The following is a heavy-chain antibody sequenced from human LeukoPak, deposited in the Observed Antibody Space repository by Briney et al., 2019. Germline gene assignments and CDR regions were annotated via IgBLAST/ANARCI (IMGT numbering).Heavy chain of an antibody. CDR2: IYSGGST. CDR3: AKGDRYCSSGSCYNAFDI. J-gene: IGHJ3*02. V-gene: IGHV3-53*01. Sequence: QPGGSLRLSCAASGFTVSSNYMSWVRQAPGKGLEWVSVIYSGGSTYYADSVKGRFTISRDNSKNTLYLQMNSLRAEDTAVYYCAKGDRYCSSGSCYNAFDIWGQGTMVTVSS. D-gene: IGHD2-15*01. CDR1: GFTVSSNY.